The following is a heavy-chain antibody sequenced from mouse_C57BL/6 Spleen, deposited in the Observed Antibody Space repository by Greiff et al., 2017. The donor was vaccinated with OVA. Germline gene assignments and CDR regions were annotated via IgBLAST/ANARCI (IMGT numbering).Heavy chain of an antibody. D-gene: IGHD1-1*01. Sequence: VQLQESGPELVKPGASVKISCKASGYSFTSYYIHWVKQRPGQGLEWIGWIYPGSGNTKYNEKFKGKATLTADTSSSTAYMQLSSLTSEDSAVYYCARDPTVEDYAMDYWGQGTSVTVSS. CDR2: IYPGSGNT. J-gene: IGHJ4*01. V-gene: IGHV1-66*01. CDR1: GYSFTSYY. CDR3: ARDPTVEDYAMDY.